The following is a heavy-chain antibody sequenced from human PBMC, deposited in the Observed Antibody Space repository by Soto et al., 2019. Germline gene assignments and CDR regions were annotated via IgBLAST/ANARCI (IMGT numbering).Heavy chain of an antibody. CDR2: IDSSTKYT. CDR1: GFTFRDYY. J-gene: IGHJ6*02. CDR3: AREYYYTMDV. Sequence: QVQLVESGGGLVRPGGSLRLSCEASGFTFRDYYMTWFRQAPGKGLEWLSYIDSSTKYTNYADSVKGRFTISRDNAKNSLDLQVNSRRADDTAVYYCAREYYYTMDVWGQGTMVTVSS. V-gene: IGHV3-11*05.